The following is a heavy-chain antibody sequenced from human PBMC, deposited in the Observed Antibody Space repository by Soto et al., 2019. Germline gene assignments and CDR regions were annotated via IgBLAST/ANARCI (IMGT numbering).Heavy chain of an antibody. Sequence: SETLSLTCAVYGGSFSGYYWSWIRQPPGKGLEWIGEINHSGSTNYNPSLKSRVTISVDTSKNQFSLKLSSVTAADTAVYYCARGGYSYRPWSLDYWGQGTRVTVSS. V-gene: IGHV4-34*01. D-gene: IGHD5-18*01. CDR2: INHSGST. CDR1: GGSFSGYY. J-gene: IGHJ4*02. CDR3: ARGGYSYRPWSLDY.